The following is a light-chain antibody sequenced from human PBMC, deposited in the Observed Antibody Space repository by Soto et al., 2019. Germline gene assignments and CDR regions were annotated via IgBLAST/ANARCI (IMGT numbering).Light chain of an antibody. Sequence: ALQLTQSPSSLSSSLGGRVTITCRASQGVSSYLAWYQQKPGKAPKLLIYDASNLESGVQSRFSGSGSGTEFTLTIRNLQPDDFATYYCKQYENYWTCGQGTKGDIK. V-gene: IGKV1D-13*01. CDR2: DAS. J-gene: IGKJ1*01. CDR3: KQYENYWT. CDR1: QGVSSY.